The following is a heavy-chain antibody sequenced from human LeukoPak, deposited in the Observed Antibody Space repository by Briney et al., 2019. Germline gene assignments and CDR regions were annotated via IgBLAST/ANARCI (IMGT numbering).Heavy chain of an antibody. CDR2: ISANSGNT. CDR3: ARDVNYTFDY. V-gene: IGHV1-18*01. Sequence: AAVRVSCKPSGYSFTRNGISWVRQAPGQGLEWMAWISANSGNTNYAQNFQDRVTLTTDTSTSTAYMELRSLRSDDTAVYYCARDVNYTFDYWGQGTLVTVSS. CDR1: GYSFTRNG. D-gene: IGHD2/OR15-2a*01. J-gene: IGHJ4*02.